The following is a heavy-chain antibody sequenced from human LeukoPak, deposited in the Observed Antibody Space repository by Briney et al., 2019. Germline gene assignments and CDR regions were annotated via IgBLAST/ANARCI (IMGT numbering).Heavy chain of an antibody. V-gene: IGHV3-7*01. CDR1: GFTFSSYW. CDR2: IKEDGNEK. CDR3: ARDPYDFWSGFDY. Sequence: GGSLRLSCAASGFTFSSYWMSWVRQAPGKGLEWMANIKEDGNEKYYVDSVKGRFTISRDNAKNSLHLQMNSLRAEDTAVYYCARDPYDFWSGFDYWGQGTLVTVSS. D-gene: IGHD3-3*01. J-gene: IGHJ4*02.